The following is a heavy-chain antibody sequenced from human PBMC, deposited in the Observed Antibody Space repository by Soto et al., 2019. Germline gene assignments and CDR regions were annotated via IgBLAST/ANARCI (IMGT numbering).Heavy chain of an antibody. D-gene: IGHD6-13*01. J-gene: IGHJ5*02. CDR2: ISGSGGST. CDR1: GFTFSSYA. CDR3: AAGADGSSWSNWFDP. V-gene: IGHV3-23*01. Sequence: GGSLRLSCAASGFTFSSYAMSWVRQAPGKGLEWVSAISGSGGSTYYADSVKGRFTISRDNSKNTLYLQMNSLRAEDTAVYYCAAGADGSSWSNWFDPWGQGTLVTVSS.